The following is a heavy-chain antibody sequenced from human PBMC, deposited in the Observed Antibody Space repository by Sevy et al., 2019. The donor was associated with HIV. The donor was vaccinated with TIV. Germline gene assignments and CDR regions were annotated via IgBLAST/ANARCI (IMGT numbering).Heavy chain of an antibody. V-gene: IGHV3-53*01. Sequence: RGSLRLSCAASGFSVSSNYMSWVHQSPGKGPEWVSVLYSGGRISYADSVQGRFTISRDNSKNTLYLQMNSLRAEDTAVYYCAREDIVLGEDNYYGMDVWGQGTTVTVSS. CDR2: LYSGGRI. J-gene: IGHJ6*02. D-gene: IGHD3-16*01. CDR3: AREDIVLGEDNYYGMDV. CDR1: GFSVSSNY.